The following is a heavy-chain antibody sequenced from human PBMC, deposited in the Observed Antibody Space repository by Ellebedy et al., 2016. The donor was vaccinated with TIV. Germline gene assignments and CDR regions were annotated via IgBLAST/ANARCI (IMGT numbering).Heavy chain of an antibody. D-gene: IGHD2-8*01. CDR1: RDTFKNYA. CDR3: ARPREWATYRKALEF. Sequence: ASVKVSXKVSRDTFKNYAIIWVRQAPGQGLEWMGGIIPQFPSPYYAQKFQGRVSITADDPTTTVYLEMTGLTFDDTAVYYCARPREWATYRKALEFWGQGTLVSVSS. V-gene: IGHV1-69*13. CDR2: IIPQFPSP. J-gene: IGHJ4*02.